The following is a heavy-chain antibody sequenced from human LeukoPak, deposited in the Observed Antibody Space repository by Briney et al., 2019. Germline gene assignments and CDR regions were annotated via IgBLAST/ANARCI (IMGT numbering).Heavy chain of an antibody. D-gene: IGHD2-2*01. CDR2: ISAYNGNT. V-gene: IGHV1-18*01. CDR3: ATGGVVPAAMHLYYFDY. CDR1: GYTFISYG. J-gene: IGHJ4*02. Sequence: ASVKVSCKASGYTFISYGISWVRQAPGQGLEWMGWISAYNGNTNYAQKFQGRVTITADESTSTAYMELSSLRSEDTAVYYCATGGVVPAAMHLYYFDYWGQGTLVTVSS.